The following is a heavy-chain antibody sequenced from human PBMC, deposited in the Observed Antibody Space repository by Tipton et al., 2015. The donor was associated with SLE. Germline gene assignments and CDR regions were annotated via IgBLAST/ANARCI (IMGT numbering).Heavy chain of an antibody. D-gene: IGHD5-12*01. V-gene: IGHV3-53*01. J-gene: IGHJ4*02. CDR3: ARAGGSGYDQVDY. CDR2: IDSDAAT. Sequence: SLRLSCAASGFSVRNNYMNWVRQAPGKGLEWVSVIDSDAATYYTDSVKGRFTISRDDAKNSLYLQMNSLRAEDTALYYCARAGGSGYDQVDYWGQGTLVTVSS. CDR1: GFSVRNNY.